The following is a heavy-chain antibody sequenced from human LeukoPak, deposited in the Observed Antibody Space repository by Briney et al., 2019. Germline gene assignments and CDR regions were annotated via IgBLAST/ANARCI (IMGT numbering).Heavy chain of an antibody. CDR1: GGSISSYY. CDR3: ARSNYDEPFDY. Sequence: SETLSLTCTVSGGSISSYYWSWIRQPPGKGLEWIGYIYYSGSTNYNPSLKSRVTISVDTSKNQFSLKLSSVTAADAAVYYCARSNYDEPFDYWGQGTLVTVSP. J-gene: IGHJ4*02. V-gene: IGHV4-59*01. D-gene: IGHD4-17*01. CDR2: IYYSGST.